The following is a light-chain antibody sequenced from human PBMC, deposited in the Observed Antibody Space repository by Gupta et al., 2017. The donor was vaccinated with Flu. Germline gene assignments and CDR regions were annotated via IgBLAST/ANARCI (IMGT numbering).Light chain of an antibody. CDR2: DVS. Sequence: QSALPQPRPLSESPVQSVTISCTGPSSDVGGYNYGSWYQQHPGKAPKLMIYDVSKRPSGVPDRFSGSKSGNTASLTISGLQAEDEADYYCCSYAGSTLKVFGGGTKLTVL. CDR1: SSDVGGYNY. J-gene: IGLJ3*02. CDR3: CSYAGSTLKV. V-gene: IGLV2-11*01.